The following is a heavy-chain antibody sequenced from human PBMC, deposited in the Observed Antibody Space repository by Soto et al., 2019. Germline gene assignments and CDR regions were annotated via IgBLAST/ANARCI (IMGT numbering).Heavy chain of an antibody. D-gene: IGHD5-12*01. J-gene: IGHJ4*02. CDR3: AAGGGLPRYY. CDR2: IYHSGST. V-gene: IGHV4-30-2*01. CDR1: GGSISSGGYS. Sequence: QLQLQESGSGLVKPSQTLSLTCAVSGGSISSGGYSWSWIRQPPGKGLEWIGYIYHSGSTYYNPPLKSRVTKAVYRSKTQFPLKLSSVTAADTAVYYCAAGGGLPRYYWGQGTLVTVSS.